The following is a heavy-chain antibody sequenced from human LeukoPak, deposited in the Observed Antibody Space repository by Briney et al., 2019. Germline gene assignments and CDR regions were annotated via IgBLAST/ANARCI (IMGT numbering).Heavy chain of an antibody. D-gene: IGHD2-2*01. Sequence: GGSLRLSSAASAFSLSDSHMHWVRQAPGKGLEGVGHIRSRRDNYATSYGVSVQGRFTISRDDSNNMAYLQMNSLTADDTAVYYCSRQTVSCHDFWGQGTLVTVSS. CDR3: SRQTVSCHDF. CDR1: AFSLSDSH. J-gene: IGHJ4*02. CDR2: IRSRRDNYAT. V-gene: IGHV3-73*01.